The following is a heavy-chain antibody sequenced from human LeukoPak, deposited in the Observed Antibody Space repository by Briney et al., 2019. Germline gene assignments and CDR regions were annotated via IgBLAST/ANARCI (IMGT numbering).Heavy chain of an antibody. J-gene: IGHJ4*02. CDR1: GGSISSYY. Sequence: PSETLSLTCTVSGGSISSYYWSWLRQPPGKGLEWIGYIYYSGSTNYNPSLKSRVTISVDTSKNQFSLKLSSVTAADTAVYYCAGVIRGVIGTYFDYWGQGTLVTVSS. CDR2: IYYSGST. V-gene: IGHV4-59*01. D-gene: IGHD3-10*01. CDR3: AGVIRGVIGTYFDY.